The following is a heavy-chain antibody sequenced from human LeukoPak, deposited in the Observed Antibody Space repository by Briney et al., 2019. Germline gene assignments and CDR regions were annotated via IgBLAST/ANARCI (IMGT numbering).Heavy chain of an antibody. J-gene: IGHJ3*02. CDR3: PKISDGYNDAYDI. D-gene: IGHD5-24*01. Sequence: ASVKASCNPSRYTFTNYDIQRGPQAPGQGLEWMGLINPCVDNTHCAQNFQGRITMTRDTSTSTGYMGLSSLRSEDTAVCYFPKISDGYNDAYDIWGQGTMVTVSS. V-gene: IGHV1-46*01. CDR2: INPCVDNT. CDR1: RYTFTNYD.